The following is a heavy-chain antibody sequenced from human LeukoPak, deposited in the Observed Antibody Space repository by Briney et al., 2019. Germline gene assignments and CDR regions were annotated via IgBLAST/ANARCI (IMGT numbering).Heavy chain of an antibody. Sequence: GGSLRLSCAASGFAVSSNYMSWVRQAPGKGLEWVSVIYSGGSTYYADSVKGRFTISRDNSKNTLYLQMNSLRAEDTAVYYCATSRPGDGYNYFSYYYYYYMDVWGKGTTVTVSS. CDR1: GFAVSSNY. D-gene: IGHD5-24*01. V-gene: IGHV3-53*01. CDR2: IYSGGST. J-gene: IGHJ6*03. CDR3: ATSRPGDGYNYFSYYYYYYMDV.